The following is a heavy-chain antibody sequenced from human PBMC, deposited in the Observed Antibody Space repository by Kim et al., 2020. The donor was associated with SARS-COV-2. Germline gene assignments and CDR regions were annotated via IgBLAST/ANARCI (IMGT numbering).Heavy chain of an antibody. V-gene: IGHV3-48*03. CDR3: ARGGPRSGRSSTGQWLRLPQHQPIDY. J-gene: IGHJ4*02. CDR2: ISSSGSTI. D-gene: IGHD5-12*01. CDR1: GFTFSSYE. Sequence: GGSLRLSCAASGFTFSSYEMNWVRQAPGKGLEWVSYISSSGSTIYYADSVKGRFTISRDNAKNSLYLQMNSLRAEDTAVYYCARGGPRSGRSSTGQWLRLPQHQPIDYWGQGTLVTVSS.